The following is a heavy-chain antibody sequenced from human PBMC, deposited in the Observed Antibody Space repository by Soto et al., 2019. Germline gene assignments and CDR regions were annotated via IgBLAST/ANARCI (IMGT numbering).Heavy chain of an antibody. Sequence: GSLRLSCAASGFTFSSYSMNWVRQAPGKGLEWVSSISSSSSYIYYADSVKGRFTISRDNAKNSLYLQMDSLRAEDTAVYYCTRDLHYDSSGYYLDFDYWGQGTLVTVSS. D-gene: IGHD3-22*01. CDR1: GFTFSSYS. CDR3: TRDLHYDSSGYYLDFDY. V-gene: IGHV3-21*01. CDR2: ISSSSSYI. J-gene: IGHJ4*02.